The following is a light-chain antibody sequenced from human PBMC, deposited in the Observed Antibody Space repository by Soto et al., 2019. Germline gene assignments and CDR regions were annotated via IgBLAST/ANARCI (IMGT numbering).Light chain of an antibody. CDR2: DAS. V-gene: IGKV3-20*01. Sequence: PGERATLSCRASQSVRSSDLAWYQQKVGQPPRLLFYDASSRATGVPARFSGSGSGTYFTLTISRLEPEDFAVYYCQQYGYSPLTFGGGTMVEIK. J-gene: IGKJ4*01. CDR3: QQYGYSPLT. CDR1: QSVRSSD.